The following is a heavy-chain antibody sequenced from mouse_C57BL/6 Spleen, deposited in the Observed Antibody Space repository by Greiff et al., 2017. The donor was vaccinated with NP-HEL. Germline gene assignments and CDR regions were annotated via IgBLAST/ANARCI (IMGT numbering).Heavy chain of an antibody. D-gene: IGHD1-1*01. CDR1: GYAFTNYL. Sequence: VQLQQSGAELVRPGTSVKVSCKASGYAFTNYLIEWVKQRPGQGLEWIGVINPGSGGTNYNEKFKGKATLTADKSSSTAYMQLSSLTSEDSAVYFCATTVVATDWFAYWGQGTLVTVSA. V-gene: IGHV1-54*01. CDR3: ATTVVATDWFAY. CDR2: INPGSGGT. J-gene: IGHJ3*01.